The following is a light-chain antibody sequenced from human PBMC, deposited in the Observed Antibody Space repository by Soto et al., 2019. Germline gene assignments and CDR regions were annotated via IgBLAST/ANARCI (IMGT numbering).Light chain of an antibody. CDR1: SSDVGSYNL. Sequence: QSVLTQPASVSGSPGQSITISCTGTSSDVGSYNLVSWYQQHPGKAPKLMIYEGSKRPSGVSNRFSGSKSDNTASLTISGLQAEDEADYYCCSYAGISTWVFGGGTKVTVL. V-gene: IGLV2-23*01. J-gene: IGLJ3*02. CDR2: EGS. CDR3: CSYAGISTWV.